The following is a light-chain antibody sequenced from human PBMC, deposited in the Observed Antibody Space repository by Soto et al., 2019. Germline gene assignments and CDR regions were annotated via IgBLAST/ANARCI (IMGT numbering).Light chain of an antibody. J-gene: IGKJ1*01. CDR2: GAS. CDR1: QSVSSSY. V-gene: IGKV3-20*01. CDR3: QQYGSSPPWT. Sequence: EIVLTQSPGTLSLSPGERVTLPCRASQSVSSSYLAWYQQKPDQAPRLLIYGASSRATGIPDRFSGSGSGTDFTLTISRLEPEDFAVYYCQQYGSSPPWTFGQGTKVEIK.